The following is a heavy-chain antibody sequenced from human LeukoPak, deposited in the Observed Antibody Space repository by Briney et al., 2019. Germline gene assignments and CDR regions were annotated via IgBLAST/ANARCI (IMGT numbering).Heavy chain of an antibody. CDR2: ISSSSSYI. J-gene: IGHJ4*02. V-gene: IGHV3-21*05. Sequence: GGSLRLSCAASRFTFSSYEMNWVRQAPGKGVEWVAYISSSSSYIFYADSVKGGFTISRENGKNSLYLQMNSLRVEDTAVYYCARGSSSSWYATHYCDYWGQGTLVTVSS. D-gene: IGHD6-13*01. CDR3: ARGSSSSWYATHYCDY. CDR1: RFTFSSYE.